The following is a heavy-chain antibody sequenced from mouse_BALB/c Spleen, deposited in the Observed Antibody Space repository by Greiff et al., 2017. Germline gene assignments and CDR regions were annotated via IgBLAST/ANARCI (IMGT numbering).Heavy chain of an antibody. V-gene: IGHV5-6-3*01. D-gene: IGHD1-1*02. CDR3: AREGWEDWFAY. J-gene: IGHJ3*01. Sequence: DVKLVESGGGLVQPGGSLKLSCAASGFTFSSYGMSWVRQTPDKRLELVATINSNGGSTYYPDSVKGRFTISRDNAKNTLYLQMSSLKSEDTAMYYCAREGWEDWFAYWGQGTLVTVSA. CDR1: GFTFSSYG. CDR2: INSNGGST.